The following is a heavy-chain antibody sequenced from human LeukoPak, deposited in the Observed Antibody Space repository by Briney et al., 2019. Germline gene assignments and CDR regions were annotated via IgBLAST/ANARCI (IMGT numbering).Heavy chain of an antibody. CDR1: GLAFSSYA. D-gene: IGHD3-3*01. V-gene: IGHV3-23*01. J-gene: IGHJ4*02. CDR2: ISVASIT. Sequence: GGSLRLSCAASGLAFSSYAMNWVRQPPGKGLEWVSTISVASITFYADSVKGRVTISRDNSRNTVYLQMTSLRADDTAVYYCADYGVSGVRNNFYWGQGTLVTVSS. CDR3: ADYGVSGVRNNFY.